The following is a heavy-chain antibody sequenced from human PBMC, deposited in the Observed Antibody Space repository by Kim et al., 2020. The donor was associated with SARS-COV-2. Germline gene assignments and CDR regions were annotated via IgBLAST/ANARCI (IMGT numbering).Heavy chain of an antibody. Sequence: GGSLRLSCAASGFTFSDHYMDWVRQAPGKGLEWVGRTRNKAKSYTTEYAASVKGRFTISRDYSKNSLYLQMNSLKTEDTAVYYCARVRGYCTGGSCLTFYYFDYWGQGTLVTVSS. CDR2: TRNKAKSYTT. CDR3: ARVRGYCTGGSCLTFYYFDY. V-gene: IGHV3-72*01. D-gene: IGHD2-15*01. J-gene: IGHJ4*02. CDR1: GFTFSDHY.